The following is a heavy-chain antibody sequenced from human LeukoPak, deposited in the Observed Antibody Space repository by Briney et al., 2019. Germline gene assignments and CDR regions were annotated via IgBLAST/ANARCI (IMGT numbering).Heavy chain of an antibody. CDR2: ISYDGSNK. D-gene: IGHD2-2*01. CDR1: GFTFSSYA. V-gene: IGHV3-30*04. CDR3: AKDLHCSSTSCKYSYGMDV. Sequence: SLRLSCAASGFTFSSYAMHWVRQAPGKGLEWVAVISYDGSNKYYADSVKGRFTISRDNSKNTLYLQMNSLRAEDTAVYYCAKDLHCSSTSCKYSYGMDVWGQGTTVTVSS. J-gene: IGHJ6*02.